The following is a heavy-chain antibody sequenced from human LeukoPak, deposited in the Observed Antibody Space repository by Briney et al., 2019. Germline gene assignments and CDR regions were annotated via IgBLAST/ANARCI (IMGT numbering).Heavy chain of an antibody. V-gene: IGHV3-30*02. CDR1: GFTFSSYS. D-gene: IGHD2-2*01. J-gene: IGHJ4*02. CDR2: IRYDGSNK. CDR3: AKDSRRYCSSTTCYDMDY. Sequence: GGSLRLSCAASGFTFSSYSMHWVRQAPGKGLEWVAFIRYDGSNKYYADSVKGRFTISRDNSKNTLYLQMNSLRAEDTAVYYCAKDSRRYCSSTTCYDMDYWDQGTLVTVSS.